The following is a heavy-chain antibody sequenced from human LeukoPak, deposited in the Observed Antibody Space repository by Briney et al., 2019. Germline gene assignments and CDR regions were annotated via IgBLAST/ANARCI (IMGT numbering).Heavy chain of an antibody. J-gene: IGHJ4*02. CDR2: IRYDGGDK. D-gene: IGHD5-24*01. V-gene: IGHV3-30*02. Sequence: PGGSLRLSCAASGFTLSGYGMEWVRQAPGKGLEWVAFIRYDGGDKFYADSVRGRFTISRDNSKNTLSLQMNSLRPENTAVYYCAKDRLRDGYNHYFDYWGQGTLVFVSS. CDR1: GFTLSGYG. CDR3: AKDRLRDGYNHYFDY.